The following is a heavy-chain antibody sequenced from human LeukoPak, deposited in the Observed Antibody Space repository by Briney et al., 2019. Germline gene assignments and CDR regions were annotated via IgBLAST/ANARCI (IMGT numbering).Heavy chain of an antibody. J-gene: IGHJ4*02. CDR2: IKPSGGST. V-gene: IGHV1-46*01. CDR3: ARAGGSGKLKPFDY. CDR1: GYTFTSFY. Sequence: GASVTVSCKASGYTFTSFYMHWVRQAPGQGLEWMGIIKPSGGSTNYAQKFQGRVTMTRDTSISTAYMELSRLRSDDTAVYYCARAGGSGKLKPFDYWGQGTLVTVSS. D-gene: IGHD3-10*01.